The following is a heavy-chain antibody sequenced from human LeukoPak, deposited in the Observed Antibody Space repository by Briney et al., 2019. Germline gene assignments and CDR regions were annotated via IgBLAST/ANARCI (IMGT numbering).Heavy chain of an antibody. V-gene: IGHV3-15*01. CDR3: ATEGGSGSYYGDDAFDM. J-gene: IGHJ3*02. CDR1: GFSFTNTW. Sequence: PGGSLRLSCEASGFSFTNTWMSWVRQAQGKGLEWVGRVKSKADDGTTDYAAPVQGRFTISRDDSKNTLSLQMNSLKTEDTAVYYCATEGGSGSYYGDDAFDMWGQGTMVTVSS. D-gene: IGHD3-10*01. CDR2: VKSKADDGTT.